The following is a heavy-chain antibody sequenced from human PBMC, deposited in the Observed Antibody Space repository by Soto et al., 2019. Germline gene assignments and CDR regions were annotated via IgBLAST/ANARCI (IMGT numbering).Heavy chain of an antibody. CDR2: ISGSGGST. Sequence: GGSETLLCSLWIHLSSYAMSWVRQAPGKGLEWVSAISGSGGSTYYADSVKGRFTISRDNSKNTLYLQMNSLRAEDTAVYYCAKVGLGYCSSTSCYNDYYYYGMDVWGQGTTVTVSS. CDR3: AKVGLGYCSSTSCYNDYYYYGMDV. V-gene: IGHV3-23*01. CDR1: IHLSSYA. J-gene: IGHJ6*02. D-gene: IGHD2-2*02.